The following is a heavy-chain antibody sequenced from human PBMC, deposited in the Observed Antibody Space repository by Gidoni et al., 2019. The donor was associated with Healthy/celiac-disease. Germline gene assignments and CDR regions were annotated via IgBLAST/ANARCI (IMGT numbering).Heavy chain of an antibody. J-gene: IGHJ3*02. Sequence: EVQLLESGGGLVQPGGSLRLSCAASGFTFSSYAISWVRQAPGKWLEWVSAISGSGGSTYYADSVKGRFTISRDNSKNTLYLQMNSLRAEDTAVYYCAKCPGYYYDSSGYPGEGCAFDIWGQGTMVTVSS. V-gene: IGHV3-23*01. CDR1: GFTFSSYA. CDR2: ISGSGGST. CDR3: AKCPGYYYDSSGYPGEGCAFDI. D-gene: IGHD3-22*01.